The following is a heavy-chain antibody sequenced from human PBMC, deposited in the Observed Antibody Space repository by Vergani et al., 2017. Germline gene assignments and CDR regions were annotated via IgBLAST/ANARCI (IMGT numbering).Heavy chain of an antibody. V-gene: IGHV3-30*02. Sequence: QVQLVESGGGVVQPGGSLRLSCGASGITFSNYGMHWVRQAPGKGLEWVTFIRYDGSNTDYAESVKGRFTISRDNSKNTLFLQMNSLRPEETAVYYCARDTVTGSRYFDYWGQGTLVTVSS. D-gene: IGHD6-19*01. CDR3: ARDTVTGSRYFDY. CDR1: GITFSNYG. CDR2: IRYDGSNT. J-gene: IGHJ4*02.